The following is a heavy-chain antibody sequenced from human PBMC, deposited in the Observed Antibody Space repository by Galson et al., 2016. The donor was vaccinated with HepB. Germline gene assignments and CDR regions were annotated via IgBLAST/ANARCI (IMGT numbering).Heavy chain of an antibody. Sequence: SLRLSCAASGFAFSTYAIHWVRQAPGKGLEWVAVMSYDGSNEYYADSVKGRCTISRDNSKNTLYLQMNSLRAEDTAVYYCAKDPNYKPRFYFDYWGQGTLVTVSS. D-gene: IGHD3-10*01. CDR2: MSYDGSNE. J-gene: IGHJ4*02. CDR1: GFAFSTYA. V-gene: IGHV3-30*18. CDR3: AKDPNYKPRFYFDY.